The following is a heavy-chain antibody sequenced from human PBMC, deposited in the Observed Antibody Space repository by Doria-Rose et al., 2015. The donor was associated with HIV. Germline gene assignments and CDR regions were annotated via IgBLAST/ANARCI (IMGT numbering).Heavy chain of an antibody. V-gene: IGHV1-18*01. J-gene: IGHJ6*02. CDR1: GYTFSTDV. D-gene: IGHD3-10*01. Sequence: QVQLVQSGAEVKKPGASVKVSCRASGYTFSTDVFSWVRQVPGQGLEWMGWISAYNGNTDYAPKLQGRVTMTTDTSTSTAYMELRSLRSDDTAVYYCAGDVGRMDVWGQGTTVTVSS. CDR3: AGDVGRMDV. CDR2: ISAYNGNT.